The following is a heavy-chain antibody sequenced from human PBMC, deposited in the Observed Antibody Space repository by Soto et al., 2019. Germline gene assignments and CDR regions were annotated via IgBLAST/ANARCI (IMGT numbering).Heavy chain of an antibody. CDR1: GFTFSNAW. D-gene: IGHD5-18*01. V-gene: IGHV3-15*04. CDR3: TTDRIQLWLGTVPDY. CDR2: IESKTDGGTT. J-gene: IGHJ4*02. Sequence: GGSLRLSCAASGFTFSNAWMSWVRQAPGKGLEWVGRIESKTDGGTTDYAAPVKGRFTISRDDSKNTLYLQMNSLKTEDTAVYYCTTDRIQLWLGTVPDYWGQGTLVTVSS.